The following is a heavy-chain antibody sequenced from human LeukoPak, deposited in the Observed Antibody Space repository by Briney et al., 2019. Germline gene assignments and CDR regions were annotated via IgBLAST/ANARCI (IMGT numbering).Heavy chain of an antibody. Sequence: SETLSLTCAVYGGSFSGYYWSWIRQTPGKGLEWIGEIIHSGSTNYNPSLKSRVTISLDAAKSQFSLKMTSVTAADTAAYYCAGYSGSPRYFDYWGQGTLVTVSS. D-gene: IGHD6-6*01. CDR2: IIHSGST. CDR3: AGYSGSPRYFDY. J-gene: IGHJ4*02. V-gene: IGHV4-34*12. CDR1: GGSFSGYY.